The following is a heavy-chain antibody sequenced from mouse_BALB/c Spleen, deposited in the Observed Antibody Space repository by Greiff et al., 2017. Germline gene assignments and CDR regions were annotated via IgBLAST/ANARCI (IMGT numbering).Heavy chain of an antibody. CDR1: GYTFTSYW. CDR2: IYPGDGDT. V-gene: IGHV1-87*01. CDR3: AGYEGAFDY. J-gene: IGHJ2*01. D-gene: IGHD2-12*01. Sequence: VQLQQSGAELARPGASVKLSCKASGYTFTSYWMQWVKQRPGQGLEWIGAIYPGDGDTRYTQKFKGKATLTADKSSSTDYMQLSSLASEDSAVYYYAGYEGAFDYWGQGTTLTVSS.